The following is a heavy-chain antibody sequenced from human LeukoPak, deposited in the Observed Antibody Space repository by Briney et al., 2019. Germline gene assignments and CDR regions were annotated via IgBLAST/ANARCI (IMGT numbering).Heavy chain of an antibody. V-gene: IGHV4-61*02. D-gene: IGHD1-26*01. CDR3: AGGGGGVGVTTVDI. J-gene: IGHJ3*02. CDR1: GGSINSGSYY. Sequence: PSETLSLTCTVSGGSINSGSYYWSWIRQPAGKGLEWIGRIYTSGSIHYNPSLKSRVTISLDTSKNQFSLKLNSVTAADTAVYYRAGGGGGVGVTTVDIWGQGTVVTVSS. CDR2: IYTSGSI.